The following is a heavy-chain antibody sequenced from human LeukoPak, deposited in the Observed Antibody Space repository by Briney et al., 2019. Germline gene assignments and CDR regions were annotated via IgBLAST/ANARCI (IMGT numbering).Heavy chain of an antibody. J-gene: IGHJ5*02. CDR1: GGSISSYN. CDR3: ARDQDDGSGTSHWFDP. V-gene: IGHV4-59*12. D-gene: IGHD3-10*01. Sequence: SETLSLTCTVSGGSISSYNWSWIRQPPGKGLEWIGYIYYSGSTYYNPSLKSRVTISVDTSKNQFSLKLSSVTAADTAVYYCARDQDDGSGTSHWFDPWGQGTLVTVSS. CDR2: IYYSGST.